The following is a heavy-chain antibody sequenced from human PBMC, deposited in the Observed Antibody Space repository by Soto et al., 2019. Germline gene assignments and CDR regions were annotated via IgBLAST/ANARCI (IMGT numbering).Heavy chain of an antibody. Sequence: SETLSLTCTVSGCSISSGDYYWSWIRQPPGKGLEWIGYIYYSGSTYYNPSLKSRVTISVDTSKNQFSLKLSSVTAADAAVYYCAREPYYDILTGYPRGWFDPWGQGTLVTVSS. J-gene: IGHJ5*02. CDR3: AREPYYDILTGYPRGWFDP. CDR1: GCSISSGDYY. D-gene: IGHD3-9*01. V-gene: IGHV4-30-4*01. CDR2: IYYSGST.